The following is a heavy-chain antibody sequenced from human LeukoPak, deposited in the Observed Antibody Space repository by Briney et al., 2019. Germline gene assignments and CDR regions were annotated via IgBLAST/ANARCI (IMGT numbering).Heavy chain of an antibody. CDR3: ARGDISGSYFDY. J-gene: IGHJ4*02. V-gene: IGHV3-53*01. CDR1: GFTVSTNY. Sequence: GGSLRLSXAASGFTVSTNYMSWVRQAPGRGLEWFSLLYASGRTYYTDSAKGRFAISRDASQNTLYLQMNSLKVEDTAVYYCARGDISGSYFDYWGQGTLVTVSS. CDR2: LYASGRT. D-gene: IGHD6-25*01.